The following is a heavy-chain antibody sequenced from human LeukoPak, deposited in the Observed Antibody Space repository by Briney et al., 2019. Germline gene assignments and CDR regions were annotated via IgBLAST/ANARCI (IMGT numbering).Heavy chain of an antibody. J-gene: IGHJ5*02. CDR3: ARVIYGDYVNSGGNWFDP. CDR1: GGTFSSYA. CDR2: INPNSGGT. D-gene: IGHD4-17*01. V-gene: IGHV1-2*02. Sequence: ASVKVSCKASGGTFSSYAISWVRQAPGQGLEWMGWINPNSGGTNYAQKFQGRVTMTRDTSISTAYMELSRLRSDDTAVYYCARVIYGDYVNSGGNWFDPWGQGTLVTVSS.